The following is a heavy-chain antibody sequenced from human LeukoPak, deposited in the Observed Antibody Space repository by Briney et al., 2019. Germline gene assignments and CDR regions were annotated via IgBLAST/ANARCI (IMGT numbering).Heavy chain of an antibody. Sequence: SVKVSCKASGYTFTSYDINWVRHAPGQGLEWMGWMNPNSGNTGYAQKFQGRVTMTRNTSISTAYMELSSMRSEDAVVYLCARGLGVGWGGFKGVYYYYYMDVWGKGTTVTVS. CDR1: GYTFTSYD. CDR3: ARGLGVGWGGFKGVYYYYYMDV. CDR2: MNPNSGNT. J-gene: IGHJ6*03. D-gene: IGHD2-8*01. V-gene: IGHV1-8*01.